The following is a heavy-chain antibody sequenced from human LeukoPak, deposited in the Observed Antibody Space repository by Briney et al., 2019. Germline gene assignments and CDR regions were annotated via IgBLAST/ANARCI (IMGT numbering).Heavy chain of an antibody. CDR3: AGIPVFGVVLHQEPV. V-gene: IGHV1-18*01. D-gene: IGHD3-3*01. Sequence: GASVTVSFKASGYTFTIYGISWVRQAPGQGLEWMGWISAYNGNTNYAQKLQGRVTMTTDTSTSTAYMELRSLRSDDTAVYFCAGIPVFGVVLHQEPVWGKGTTVTVSS. CDR2: ISAYNGNT. CDR1: GYTFTIYG. J-gene: IGHJ6*04.